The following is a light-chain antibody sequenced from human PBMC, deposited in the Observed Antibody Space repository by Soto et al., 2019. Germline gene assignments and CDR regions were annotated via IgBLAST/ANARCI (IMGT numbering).Light chain of an antibody. CDR1: SSDVGGYNY. J-gene: IGLJ2*01. Sequence: QSALTQPASVSGSPGQSITISCTGTSSDVGGYNYVSWYQQHPGKAPKVMIYDVSNRPSGVSNRFSGSKSRNTASLTISGLQAEDEADYYCSSYTSSSTHVVFGGGTKVTVL. V-gene: IGLV2-14*01. CDR3: SSYTSSSTHVV. CDR2: DVS.